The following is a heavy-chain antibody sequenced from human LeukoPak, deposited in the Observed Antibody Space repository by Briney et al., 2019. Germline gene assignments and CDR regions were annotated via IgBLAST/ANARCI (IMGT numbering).Heavy chain of an antibody. V-gene: IGHV4-34*01. CDR2: INHSGST. CDR1: GGSFSGYY. J-gene: IGHJ3*02. CDR3: ARGASAYAFDI. Sequence: SETLSLTCAVYGGSFSGYYWSWIRQPPGEGLEWIGEINHSGSTNYNPSLKSRVTISVDTSKNQFSLKLSSVTAADTAVYYCARGASAYAFDIWGQGTMVTVSS.